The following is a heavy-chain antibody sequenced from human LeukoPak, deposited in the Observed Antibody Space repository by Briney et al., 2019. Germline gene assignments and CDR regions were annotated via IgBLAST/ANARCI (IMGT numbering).Heavy chain of an antibody. CDR1: GFTLSSYA. J-gene: IGHJ4*02. CDR2: VSGSGDST. Sequence: PGGSLRLSCVASGFTLSSYAMTWVRQAPGKGLEWVSIVSGSGDSTYYADSMKGRFTISRDNSKNTLFLQINSLRVDDTAVYYCARDRRSTGWPFDYWGQGTLVTVSS. CDR3: ARDRRSTGWPFDY. D-gene: IGHD6-19*01. V-gene: IGHV3-23*01.